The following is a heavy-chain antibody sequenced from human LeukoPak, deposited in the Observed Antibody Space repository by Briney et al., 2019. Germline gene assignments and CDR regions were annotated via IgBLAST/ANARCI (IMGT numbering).Heavy chain of an antibody. CDR1: GFTFSGSA. CDR3: AKEYSGSFSPFPSYFDY. J-gene: IGHJ4*02. V-gene: IGHV3-73*01. D-gene: IGHD1-26*01. CDR2: IRSKANSYAT. Sequence: GGSLRLSCTASGFTFSGSAMHWVRQASGKGLEWVGRIRSKANSYATVYAASVKGRFTISRDDSKNTAYLQMNSLRAEDTAVYYCAKEYSGSFSPFPSYFDYWGRGTLVTVSS.